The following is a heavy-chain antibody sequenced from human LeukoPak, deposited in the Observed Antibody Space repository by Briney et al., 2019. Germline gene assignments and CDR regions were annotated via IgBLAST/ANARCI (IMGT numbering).Heavy chain of an antibody. Sequence: PGGSLRPSCAASGFTFSDYYMSWIRQAPGKGLEWVSYISSSGSTIYYADSVKGRFTISRDNAKNSLYLQMNSLRAEDTAVYYCARDPFPYDFWSGYLYYWGQGTLVTVSS. CDR2: ISSSGSTI. CDR1: GFTFSDYY. J-gene: IGHJ4*02. CDR3: ARDPFPYDFWSGYLYY. V-gene: IGHV3-11*01. D-gene: IGHD3-3*01.